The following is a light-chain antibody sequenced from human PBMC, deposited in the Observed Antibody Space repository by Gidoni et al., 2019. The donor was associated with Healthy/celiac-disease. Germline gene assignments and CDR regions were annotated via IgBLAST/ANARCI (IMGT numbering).Light chain of an antibody. J-gene: IGKJ1*01. CDR2: GAS. Sequence: ELVFTQSPGTLSLSPGERATLSCRASQSVSSSYLAWYQQKPGQAPRLLIYGASSRATGIPDRFSGSGSGTDFTLTISRLEPEDFAVYYCQQYGSSPRTFXQXTKVE. V-gene: IGKV3-20*01. CDR1: QSVSSSY. CDR3: QQYGSSPRT.